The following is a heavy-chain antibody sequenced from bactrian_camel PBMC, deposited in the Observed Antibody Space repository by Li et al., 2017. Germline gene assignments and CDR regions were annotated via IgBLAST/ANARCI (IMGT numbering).Heavy chain of an antibody. J-gene: IGHJ4*01. D-gene: IGHD3*01. CDR2: ISWSGNST. CDR3: AAELGMGFGH. CDR1: EFTFSTYY. V-gene: IGHV3S40*01. Sequence: VQLVESGGGLVQPGGSLRLSCAVSEFTFSTYYMTWVRQAPGKGLEWVSGISWSGNSTYYAHSVKGQFTISRDNAKNTVYLQMNSLKSEDTAVYFCAAELGMGFGHWGQGTQVTVS.